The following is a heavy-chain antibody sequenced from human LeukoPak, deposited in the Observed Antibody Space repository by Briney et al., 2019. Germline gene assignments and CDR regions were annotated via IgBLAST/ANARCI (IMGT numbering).Heavy chain of an antibody. CDR2: ISGSGTNT. CDR3: AKRPSTYCSDGGCYFNY. J-gene: IGHJ4*02. D-gene: IGHD2-15*01. Sequence: PGGSLRFSCAASGFSFSSYAMSWVRQAPGKGLEWVSSISGSGTNTYYADSVKGRFTISRDKTKDTLYLQMNTLRAEDTAVYYCAKRPSTYCSDGGCYFNYWGQGTLVTVSS. V-gene: IGHV3-23*01. CDR1: GFSFSSYA.